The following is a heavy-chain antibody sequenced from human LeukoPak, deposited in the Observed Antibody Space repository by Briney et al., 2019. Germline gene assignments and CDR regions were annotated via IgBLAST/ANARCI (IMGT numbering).Heavy chain of an antibody. CDR2: IKQDGNEI. V-gene: IGHV3-7*01. Sequence: QPGGSLRLSCAASGFTFSRYGMHWVRQAPGKGLEWVANIKQDGNEIYYVNSVKGRFTISRDNAKNSLYLQMNSLRAEDTAVYYCARDRDYGADFDYWGQGTLVTVSS. J-gene: IGHJ4*02. CDR1: GFTFSRYG. CDR3: ARDRDYGADFDY. D-gene: IGHD4-17*01.